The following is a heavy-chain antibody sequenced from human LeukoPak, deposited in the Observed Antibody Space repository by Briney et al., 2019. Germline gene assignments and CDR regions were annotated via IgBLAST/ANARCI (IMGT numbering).Heavy chain of an antibody. CDR3: ARGPPYSSGWHWGHPFDY. Sequence: SETLSLTCTVSGYSIRSSYSWGWIRQPPGKGLEWIGSLYHSGSTYYNPSLKSRVTISVDKSKNQFSLKLSSVTAADTAVYYCARGPPYSSGWHWGHPFDYWGQGTLVTVSS. D-gene: IGHD6-19*01. V-gene: IGHV4-38-2*02. CDR1: GYSIRSSYS. CDR2: LYHSGST. J-gene: IGHJ4*02.